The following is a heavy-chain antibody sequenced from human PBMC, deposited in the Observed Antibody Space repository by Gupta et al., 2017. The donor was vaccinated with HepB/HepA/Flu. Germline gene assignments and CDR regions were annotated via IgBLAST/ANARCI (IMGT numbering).Heavy chain of an antibody. CDR2: ISWNSGSI. V-gene: IGHV3-9*01. D-gene: IGHD2/OR15-2a*01. Sequence: EVHPVESTGRLVQPGRSLRLSCAPSAFTFDDYAMHWGRQAPGKGVEGVAGISWNSGSIGDADSVKGRFTISRDNAKNALYLQMNSLRAEDTALYYCEKDSPTFRGMDVGGQGTTVTVAS. CDR3: EKDSPTFRGMDV. J-gene: IGHJ6*02. CDR1: AFTFDDYA.